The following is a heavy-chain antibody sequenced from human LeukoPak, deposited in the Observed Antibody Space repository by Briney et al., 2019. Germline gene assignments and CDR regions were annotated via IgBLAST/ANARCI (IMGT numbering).Heavy chain of an antibody. D-gene: IGHD4-17*01. CDR2: IRSKAYGGTT. CDR1: GFTFGDYA. Sequence: GRSLRLSCTASGFTFGDYAMSWVRQAPGKGLEWVGFIRSKAYGGTTEYAASVKGRFTISRDDSKSIAYLRMNSLKTEDTAVYYCTRDRYGDLLRGGYYYYGMDVWGQGTTVTVSS. V-gene: IGHV3-49*04. CDR3: TRDRYGDLLRGGYYYYGMDV. J-gene: IGHJ6*02.